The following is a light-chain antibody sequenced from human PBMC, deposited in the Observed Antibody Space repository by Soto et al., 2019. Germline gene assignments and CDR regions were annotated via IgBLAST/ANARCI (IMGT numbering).Light chain of an antibody. CDR2: DAS. J-gene: IGKJ4*01. CDR1: QSVGSY. CDR3: QQRSNWPPV. V-gene: IGKV3-11*01. Sequence: EIVLTQSPATLSLSPGERATLSCRASQSVGSYLAWYQQKPGQAPRLLIYDASNRATGIPARFSGSWSGTDFTLTISSLEPEDFAFYYCQQRSNWPPVFGGGTKVDIK.